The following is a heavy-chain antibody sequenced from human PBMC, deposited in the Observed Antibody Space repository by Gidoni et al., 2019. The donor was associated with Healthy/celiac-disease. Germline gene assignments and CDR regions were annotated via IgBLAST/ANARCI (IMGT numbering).Heavy chain of an antibody. V-gene: IGHV3-48*01. J-gene: IGHJ4*02. CDR1: GFTFSSYS. CDR3: ARDLDPYYGGNSHLDY. D-gene: IGHD4-17*01. CDR2: ISSSSSTI. Sequence: EVQLVESGGGLVQPGGSLRLSCAASGFTFSSYSMNWVRQAPGKGLEWVSYISSSSSTIDYADSMKGRFTISRDNAKNSLYLQMNSLRAEDTAVYYCARDLDPYYGGNSHLDYWGQGTLVTVSS.